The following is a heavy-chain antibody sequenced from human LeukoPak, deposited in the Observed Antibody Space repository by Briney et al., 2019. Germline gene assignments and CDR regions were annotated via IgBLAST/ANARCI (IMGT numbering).Heavy chain of an antibody. CDR2: ISSSSSYI. CDR3: AREDCSSTSCYTSIGY. CDR1: GFTFSSYS. J-gene: IGHJ4*02. Sequence: GGSLRLSCAASGFTFSSYSMNWVRQAPGKGLEWVSSISSSSSYIYYADSVKGRFTISRDNAKNSLYLQMNSLRAEDTAVYYCAREDCSSTSCYTSIGYWGQGTLVTVSS. V-gene: IGHV3-21*01. D-gene: IGHD2-2*02.